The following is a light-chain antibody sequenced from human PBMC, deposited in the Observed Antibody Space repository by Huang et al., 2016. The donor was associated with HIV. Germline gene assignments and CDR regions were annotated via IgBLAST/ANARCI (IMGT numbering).Light chain of an antibody. Sequence: EIALTQSPGTLSLSPGVGATLSCRASATVISSYLAWYQQKPGQAPRLLIYGASSRAVGIPDRFSGSGAGTDFALTISRLEPEDFAVYYCQLYGTYSFGQGTKVEMK. V-gene: IGKV3-20*01. CDR3: QLYGTYS. J-gene: IGKJ2*01. CDR2: GAS. CDR1: ATVISSY.